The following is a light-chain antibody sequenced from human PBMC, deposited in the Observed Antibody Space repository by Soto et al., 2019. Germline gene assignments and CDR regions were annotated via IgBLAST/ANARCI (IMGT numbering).Light chain of an antibody. CDR2: DVS. J-gene: IGLJ1*01. Sequence: QSALTQPRSVSGSPGQAVTISCTGTSSDVGSYNYVSWYQQHPGKAPTVMIFDVSKRPSGVPDRFSGSRSGNTASLTISGRQAEDEADYYCCSFAGTYTFVFGTGTKLTVL. V-gene: IGLV2-11*01. CDR1: SSDVGSYNY. CDR3: CSFAGTYTFV.